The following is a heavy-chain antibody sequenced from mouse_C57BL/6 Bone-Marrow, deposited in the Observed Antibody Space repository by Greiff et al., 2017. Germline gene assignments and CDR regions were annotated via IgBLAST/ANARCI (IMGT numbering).Heavy chain of an antibody. V-gene: IGHV1-55*01. D-gene: IGHD2-2*01. CDR3: AREGLWLRLLWYFDV. CDR2: IYHGSGST. Sequence: QVQLQQPGAELVKPGASVKMSCKASGYTFTSYWITWVKQRPGQGLEWIGDIYHGSGSTNYNEKFKSKATLTVDTSSSTAYMQLSSLTSEDSAVYYCAREGLWLRLLWYFDVWGTGTTVTVSS. CDR1: GYTFTSYW. J-gene: IGHJ1*03.